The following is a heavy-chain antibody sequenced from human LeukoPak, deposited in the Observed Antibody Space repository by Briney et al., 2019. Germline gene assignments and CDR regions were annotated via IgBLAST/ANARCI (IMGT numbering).Heavy chain of an antibody. J-gene: IGHJ4*02. CDR2: IYCSGSP. V-gene: IGHV4-61*01. Sequence: SETLSLTCTVSGGSVSSGSYYWSWIPQPPGKGLEWIGYIYCSGSPNYNPSLKRRITITVDSSKNQFSLKLSSVTAADTAVYYCARESYTYYYGSGSFRLDYWGQGTLVTVSS. CDR3: ARESYTYYYGSGSFRLDY. D-gene: IGHD3-10*01. CDR1: GGSVSSGSYY.